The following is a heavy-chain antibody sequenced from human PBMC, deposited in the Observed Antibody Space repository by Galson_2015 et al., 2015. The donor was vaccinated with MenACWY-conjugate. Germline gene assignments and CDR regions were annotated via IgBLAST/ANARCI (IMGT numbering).Heavy chain of an antibody. J-gene: IGHJ4*02. CDR1: GFTFSRYW. CDR3: AREEQGGVDY. V-gene: IGHV3-7*03. Sequence: SLRLSCAASGFTFSRYWMSWVRQAPGKGLEWVANIKEDGSEKYHVDSVRGRFTISRDNAKNSLYLQMNSLRVEDTAVYYCAREEQGGVDYWGQGTLVTVSS. CDR2: IKEDGSEK. D-gene: IGHD1/OR15-1a*01.